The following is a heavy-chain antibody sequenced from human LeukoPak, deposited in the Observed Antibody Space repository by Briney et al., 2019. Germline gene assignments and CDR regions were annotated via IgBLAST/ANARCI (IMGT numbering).Heavy chain of an antibody. V-gene: IGHV1-69*05. CDR3: ARDHRYYYDSSGYYDYNWFDP. J-gene: IGHJ5*02. D-gene: IGHD3-22*01. CDR2: IIPIFGAA. CDR1: GGTFSSYA. Sequence: SVKVSCKASGGTFSSYAISWVRQAPGQGLEWMGRIIPIFGAANYAQKFQGRVTITTDESTSTAYMELSSLRSEDTAVYYCARDHRYYYDSSGYYDYNWFDPWGQGTLVTVSS.